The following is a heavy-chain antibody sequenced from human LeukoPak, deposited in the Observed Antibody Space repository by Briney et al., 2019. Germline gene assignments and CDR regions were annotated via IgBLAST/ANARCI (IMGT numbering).Heavy chain of an antibody. J-gene: IGHJ4*02. CDR2: ISYEASNK. CDR1: GFTFGNHA. CDR3: ARDYLVGCTDTICYPIDY. Sequence: GRSLRLSCAASGFTFGNHAMHWVRQPPGMGLEWVAVISYEASNKYYADSVKGRFTISRDNSKNMLYLQMNSLRAEDTAVYYCARDYLVGCTDTICYPIDYWGQGTLVTVSS. D-gene: IGHD2-8*02. V-gene: IGHV3-30*01.